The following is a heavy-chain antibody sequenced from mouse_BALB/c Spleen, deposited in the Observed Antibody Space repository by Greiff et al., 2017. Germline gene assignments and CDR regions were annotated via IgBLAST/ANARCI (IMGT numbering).Heavy chain of an antibody. CDR2: INPSNGGT. D-gene: IGHD2-4*01. J-gene: IGHJ3*01. CDR3: TRNYDYDAWFAY. CDR1: GYTFTSYY. V-gene: IGHV1S81*02. Sequence: QVQLQQPGAELVKPGASVKLSCKASGYTFTSYYMYWVKQRPGQGLEWIGGINPSNGGTNFNEKFKSKATLTVDKSSSTAYMQLSSLTSEDSAGYYCTRNYDYDAWFAYWGQGTLVTVSA.